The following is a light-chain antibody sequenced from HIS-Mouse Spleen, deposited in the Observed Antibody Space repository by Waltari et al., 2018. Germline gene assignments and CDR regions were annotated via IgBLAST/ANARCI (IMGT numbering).Light chain of an antibody. Sequence: QSALTQPASVSGSPGQSITISCTGTSSDVGSYNLVSRYQQHPGKAPQLMIYEGSKRPSGVSNRFSGSKSGNTASLTISGLQAEDEADYYCCSYAGSSTLVFGGGTKLTVL. CDR1: SSDVGSYNL. CDR2: EGS. CDR3: CSYAGSSTLV. J-gene: IGLJ2*01. V-gene: IGLV2-23*01.